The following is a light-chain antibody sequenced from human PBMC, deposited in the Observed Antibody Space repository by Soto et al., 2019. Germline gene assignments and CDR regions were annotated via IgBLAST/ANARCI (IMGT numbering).Light chain of an antibody. CDR2: GVS. Sequence: QSVLTQPASVSGSPAQSITISCTGSSSDIGDYNFVSWYQQHPGKAPKLMIYGVSLRPSGVSDRFSGSKSGNTASLTISGLQAEDEADYYCSSYTSTSLPFLFGTGTKLTVL. CDR1: SSDIGDYNF. J-gene: IGLJ1*01. CDR3: SSYTSTSLPFL. V-gene: IGLV2-14*01.